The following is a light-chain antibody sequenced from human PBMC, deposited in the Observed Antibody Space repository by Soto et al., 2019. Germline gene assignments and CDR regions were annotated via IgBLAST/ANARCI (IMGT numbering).Light chain of an antibody. Sequence: QSALAQPPSASGSPGQSVTISCTGTSSDVGDNYVSWYQQHLGKAPKLIIYEVTLRPSGVPDRFSGSKSGNTASLTVSGLQADDEADYYCAVWDESMTGWVFGGGTKLTVL. CDR2: EVT. V-gene: IGLV2-8*01. J-gene: IGLJ3*02. CDR1: SSDVGDNY. CDR3: AVWDESMTGWV.